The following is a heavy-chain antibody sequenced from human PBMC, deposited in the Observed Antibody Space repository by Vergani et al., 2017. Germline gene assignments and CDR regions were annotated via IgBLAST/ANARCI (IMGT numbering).Heavy chain of an antibody. CDR1: GGSFSSYY. V-gene: IGHV4-34*01. CDR2: INHSGST. CDR3: ARGLAVAGIYYFDY. D-gene: IGHD6-19*01. J-gene: IGHJ4*02. Sequence: QVQLQQWGAGLLKPSETLSLTCAVYGGSFSSYYWSWIRQPPGKGLEWIGVINHSGSTNYNPSLKSRVTISVDTSKNQFSLKLSSVTAADTAVYYCARGLAVAGIYYFDYWGQGTLVTVSS.